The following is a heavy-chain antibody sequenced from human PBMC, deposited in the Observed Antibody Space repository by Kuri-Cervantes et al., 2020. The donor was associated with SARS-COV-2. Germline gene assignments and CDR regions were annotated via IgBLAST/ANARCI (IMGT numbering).Heavy chain of an antibody. CDR3: ARHSTQYNYDYMDV. Sequence: SQTLSLSNAVYGGSFSDYYWSWVRQPPGKGLEWIGEIHHSGNTNYDPSLKRRVTISVDTSKTQFPLKLCSVTAADTAVYYCARHSTQYNYDYMDVWGKETTVTVS. V-gene: IGHV4-34*01. J-gene: IGHJ6*03. CDR1: GGSFSDYY. D-gene: IGHD4-11*01. CDR2: IHHSGNT.